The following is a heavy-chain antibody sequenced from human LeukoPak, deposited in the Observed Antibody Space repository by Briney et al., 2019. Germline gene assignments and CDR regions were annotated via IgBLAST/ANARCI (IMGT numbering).Heavy chain of an antibody. CDR3: ASSPRAGYCSGGSCGWFDP. D-gene: IGHD2-15*01. J-gene: IGHJ5*02. Sequence: PVKVSCKASGGTFSSYAISWVRQAPGQGLEWMGRIIPIFGIANYAQKFQGRVTITADKSTSTAHMELSSLRSEDTAVYYCASSPRAGYCSGGSCGWFDPWGQGTLVTVSS. CDR2: IIPIFGIA. V-gene: IGHV1-69*04. CDR1: GGTFSSYA.